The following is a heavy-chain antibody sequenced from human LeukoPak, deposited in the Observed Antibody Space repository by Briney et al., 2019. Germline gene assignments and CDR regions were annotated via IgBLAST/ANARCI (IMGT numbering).Heavy chain of an antibody. Sequence: ASVKVSCKASGYTFTGYYMHWVRQAPGQGLEWMGWINPNSGGTNYAQKFQGRVTMTRDTSISTAYMELSRLRSDDTAVYYCERDLGVRGVKDYWGQGTLVTVSS. CDR2: INPNSGGT. D-gene: IGHD3-10*01. CDR3: ERDLGVRGVKDY. J-gene: IGHJ4*02. CDR1: GYTFTGYY. V-gene: IGHV1-2*02.